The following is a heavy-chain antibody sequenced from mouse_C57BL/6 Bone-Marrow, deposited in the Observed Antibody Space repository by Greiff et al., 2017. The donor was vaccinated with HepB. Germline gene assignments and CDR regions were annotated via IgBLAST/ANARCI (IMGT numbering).Heavy chain of an antibody. CDR3: ASQLGNHRYFDV. D-gene: IGHD4-1*02. Sequence: QVQLQQPGTELVKPGASVKLSCKASGYTFTSYWMHWVKQRPGQGLEWIGNINPSNGGTNYNEKFKSKATLTADKSSSTAYMQLSSLTSEDSAVYYCASQLGNHRYFDVWGTGTTVTVSS. CDR1: GYTFTSYW. V-gene: IGHV1-53*01. CDR2: INPSNGGT. J-gene: IGHJ1*03.